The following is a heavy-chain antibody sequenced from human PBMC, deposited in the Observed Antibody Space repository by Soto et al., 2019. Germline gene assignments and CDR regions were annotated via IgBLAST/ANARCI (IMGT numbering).Heavy chain of an antibody. CDR1: GGSISSGGYY. Sequence: QVQLQESGPGLVKPSQTLSLTCTVSGGSISSGGYYWSWIRQHPGKGLEWIGYIYYSGSTYYNPFLNSRVTISVDTYKNQFSLKLSSVTAADTAVYYCARDPRSGWAYYFDYWGQETLVTVSS. CDR2: IYYSGST. CDR3: ARDPRSGWAYYFDY. J-gene: IGHJ4*02. V-gene: IGHV4-31*03. D-gene: IGHD6-19*01.